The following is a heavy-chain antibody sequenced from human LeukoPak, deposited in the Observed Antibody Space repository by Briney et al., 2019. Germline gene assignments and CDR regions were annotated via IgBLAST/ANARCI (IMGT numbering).Heavy chain of an antibody. J-gene: IGHJ6*02. Sequence: SETLSLTCAVYGGSFSGYYWSWIRQPPGKGLEWIGEINHSGSTNYNLSLKSRVTISVDTSKNQFSLKLSSVTAADTAVYYCARVTLGYCSSTSCYTRYYYYGMDVWGQGTTVTVSS. CDR3: ARVTLGYCSSTSCYTRYYYYGMDV. V-gene: IGHV4-34*01. CDR2: INHSGST. CDR1: GGSFSGYY. D-gene: IGHD2-2*02.